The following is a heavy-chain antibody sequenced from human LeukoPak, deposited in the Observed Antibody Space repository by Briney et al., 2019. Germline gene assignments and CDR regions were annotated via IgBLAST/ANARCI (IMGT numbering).Heavy chain of an antibody. CDR2: IIPVLGIT. Sequence: VASVKVSCKASGDIFKKYGIFWVRQAPGQGPECMGRIIPVLGITNNAQSFQGRVTITADKATSTAYLELSRLTSEDTAVYYCVRGGWDGYNLDYWGQGTLVIVSS. CDR1: GDIFKKYG. CDR3: VRGGWDGYNLDY. D-gene: IGHD5-24*01. V-gene: IGHV1-69*04. J-gene: IGHJ4*02.